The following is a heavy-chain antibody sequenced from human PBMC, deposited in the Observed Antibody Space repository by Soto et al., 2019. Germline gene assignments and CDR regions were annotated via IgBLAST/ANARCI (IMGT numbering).Heavy chain of an antibody. Sequence: QVRLVQSGGGVVQPGRSLRLSCSASGFTFRNFGFHWVRQAPGKGLEWVALIWYDGSNKYYAESLKGRVSISRDNSKNTLYLEMKSLRLEDTAVYYCARDGDIQGGPPPKNYAMDVWGQVTTVTVSS. D-gene: IGHD5-12*01. CDR1: GFTFRNFG. V-gene: IGHV3-33*08. CDR3: ARDGDIQGGPPPKNYAMDV. J-gene: IGHJ6*02. CDR2: IWYDGSNK.